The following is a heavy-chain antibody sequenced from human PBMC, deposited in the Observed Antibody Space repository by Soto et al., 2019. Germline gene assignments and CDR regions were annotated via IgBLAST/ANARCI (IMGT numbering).Heavy chain of an antibody. CDR2: IHYSGST. Sequence: QVQLQESGPGLVKPSETLSLTCTVSGGSISSYYWSWIRQSPGKGLEWIGYIHYSGSTKSNPSLKGRVTISVDPSRNQVSLKLSFVTAADSAVYFCARARYQLLHPYSYGMDVWGQGTTVTVSS. J-gene: IGHJ6*02. D-gene: IGHD2-2*01. CDR3: ARARYQLLHPYSYGMDV. V-gene: IGHV4-59*01. CDR1: GGSISSYY.